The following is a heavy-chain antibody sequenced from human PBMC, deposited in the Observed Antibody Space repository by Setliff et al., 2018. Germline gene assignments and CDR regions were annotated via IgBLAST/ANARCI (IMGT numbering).Heavy chain of an antibody. V-gene: IGHV4-59*01. J-gene: IGHJ4*02. Sequence: SETLSLTCAVYGGSFSGYHWSWIRQPPGKGLEWIGFIHYSGSTNYNPSLKSRVTISLDTPKNQFSLRLSSVTAADTAVYYCARTRYGLGGRPYWGQGTLVTVSS. CDR1: GGSFSGYH. CDR2: IHYSGST. CDR3: ARTRYGLGGRPY. D-gene: IGHD2-15*01.